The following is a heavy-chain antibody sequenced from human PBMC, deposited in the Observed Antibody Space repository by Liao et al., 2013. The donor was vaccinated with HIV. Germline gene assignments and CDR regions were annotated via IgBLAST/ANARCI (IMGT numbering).Heavy chain of an antibody. D-gene: IGHD4-23*01. CDR2: INSNGNT. J-gene: IGHJ4*02. CDR3: ARGGRWFRNWGFDY. V-gene: IGHV4-4*07. Sequence: QVQLQESGPGLVKPSETLSLTCTVSGDSISSYFWSWIRQPAGKGLEWIGRINSNGNTNYNPSLEGRVTMSVGTSKNQFSLRLSSVTAADTAVYYCARGGRWFRNWGFDYWGQGILVTVSS. CDR1: GDSISSYF.